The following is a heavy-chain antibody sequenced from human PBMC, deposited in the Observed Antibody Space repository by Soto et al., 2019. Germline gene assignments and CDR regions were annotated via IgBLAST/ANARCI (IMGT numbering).Heavy chain of an antibody. J-gene: IGHJ6*02. CDR2: MNPNSGNT. CDR3: ARGGVQRWAYYYYGMDV. D-gene: IGHD5-18*01. CDR1: GYTFTSYD. Sequence: ASVKVSCKASGYTFTSYDINWVRQATGQGLEWMGWMNPNSGNTGYAQKFQGRVTMTRNTSISTAYMELSSLRSEDTAVYYCARGGVQRWAYYYYGMDVWGQGTTVTVSS. V-gene: IGHV1-8*01.